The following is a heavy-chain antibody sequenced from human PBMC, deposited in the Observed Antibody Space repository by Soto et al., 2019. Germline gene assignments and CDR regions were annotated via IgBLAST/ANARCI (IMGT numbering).Heavy chain of an antibody. J-gene: IGHJ5*02. CDR3: ARDYFPYYSNATGYGDPFGP. CDR2: ISYSGNPI. Sequence: GGSLRLSCAASRFTFSDYYMSWIRQAPGKGLEWISYISYSGNPIFYADSVKARFTVSRDNANNVLYLQMNSLRAEDTAVYYCARDYFPYYSNATGYGDPFGPWGQGTVVTVSS. V-gene: IGHV3-11*01. CDR1: RFTFSDYY. D-gene: IGHD5-12*01.